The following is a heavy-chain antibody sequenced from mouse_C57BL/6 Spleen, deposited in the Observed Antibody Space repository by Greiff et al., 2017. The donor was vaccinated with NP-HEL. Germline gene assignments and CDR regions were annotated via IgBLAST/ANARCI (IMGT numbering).Heavy chain of an antibody. V-gene: IGHV1-81*01. CDR1: GYTFTSYG. CDR2: IYPRSGNT. D-gene: IGHD1-1*01. Sequence: VQLQESGAELARPGASVKLSCKASGYTFTSYGISWVKQRTGQGLEWIGEIYPRSGNTYYNEKFKGKATLTADKSSSTAYMELRSLTSEDSAVYFCAREVLRSYYFDYWGQGTTLTVSS. CDR3: AREVLRSYYFDY. J-gene: IGHJ2*01.